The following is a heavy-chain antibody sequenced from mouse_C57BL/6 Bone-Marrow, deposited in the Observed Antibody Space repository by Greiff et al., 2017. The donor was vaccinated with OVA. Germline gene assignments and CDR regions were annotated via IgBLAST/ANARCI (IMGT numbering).Heavy chain of an antibody. Sequence: DVHLVESGGGLVKPGGSLKLSCAASGFTFSDYGMHWVRQAPEKGLEWVAYISSGSSTIYYADTVKGRFTISRDNAKSTLFLQMTSLRSEDTAMYYCARAGFAYWGQGTLVTVSA. CDR3: ARAGFAY. CDR2: ISSGSSTI. J-gene: IGHJ3*01. V-gene: IGHV5-17*01. CDR1: GFTFSDYG.